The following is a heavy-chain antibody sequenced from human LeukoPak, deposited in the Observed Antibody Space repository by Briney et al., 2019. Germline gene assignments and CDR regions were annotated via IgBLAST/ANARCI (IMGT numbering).Heavy chain of an antibody. CDR3: ARGIPNDSGEGNWFDP. V-gene: IGHV4-39*07. D-gene: IGHD4-17*01. CDR1: GASISSSRYY. Sequence: SETLSLTCTVAGASISSSRYYWGWIRQPPGKGLEWFGSIYYRGSTYYNPSPKRRVTISVDTSKNQFSLKLSSVTAADTAVYYCARGIPNDSGEGNWFDPWGQGTLVTVSP. J-gene: IGHJ5*02. CDR2: IYYRGST.